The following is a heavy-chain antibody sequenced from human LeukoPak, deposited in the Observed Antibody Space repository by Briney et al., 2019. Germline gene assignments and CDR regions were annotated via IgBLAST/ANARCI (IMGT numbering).Heavy chain of an antibody. CDR1: RITFSSYA. Sequence: GGSLRLSCAASRITFSSYAMSWVRQAPGKGLEWVGFIRSKAYGGTTEYAASVKGRFTISRDDSKSIAYLQMNSLKTEDTAVYYCTREVLVATIEFDYWGQGTLVTVPS. CDR3: TREVLVATIEFDY. D-gene: IGHD5-12*01. CDR2: IRSKAYGGTT. J-gene: IGHJ4*02. V-gene: IGHV3-49*04.